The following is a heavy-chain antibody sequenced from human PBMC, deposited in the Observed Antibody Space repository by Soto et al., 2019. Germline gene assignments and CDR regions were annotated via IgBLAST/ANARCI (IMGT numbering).Heavy chain of an antibody. J-gene: IGHJ4*02. CDR1: GFTFNMYT. Sequence: GGSLRLSCAASGFTFNMYTLNWVRQAPGKGLEWVSAISGSGDSTYYADSVRGRFTISRDNSKNTLYLQMNTLRAEDTAVYYCAKGLRYFDYWGQGTLVTVSS. D-gene: IGHD3-9*01. V-gene: IGHV3-23*01. CDR3: AKGLRYFDY. CDR2: ISGSGDST.